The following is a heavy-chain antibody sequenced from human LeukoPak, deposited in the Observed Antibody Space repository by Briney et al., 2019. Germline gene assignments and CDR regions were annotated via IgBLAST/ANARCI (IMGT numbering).Heavy chain of an antibody. J-gene: IGHJ4*02. CDR1: GFTFSKAW. CDR2: IKSKTDGGTT. V-gene: IGHV3-15*01. D-gene: IGHD6-25*01. Sequence: PGGSLRLSCAASGFTFSKAWLSWVRQAPGKGLEWVGRIKSKTDGGTTDYAAPLKGRFTISRDDSKNTMYLQMNSLNTEDTALYYCTAPPTDSGYISRDFRGQGTLVTVSS. CDR3: TAPPTDSGYISRDF.